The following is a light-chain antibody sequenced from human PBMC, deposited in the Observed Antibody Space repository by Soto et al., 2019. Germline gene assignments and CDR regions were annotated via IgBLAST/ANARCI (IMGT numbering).Light chain of an antibody. J-gene: IGKJ1*01. V-gene: IGKV3-20*01. Sequence: IVMTQSPATLPVSPWERATLSCRTSQSVNSHLAWYQHKPGQAPRLLIYGASSRATGIPTRFSGSGSGTDFTLTISRLEPEDFAVYYCQQYGSSGTFGQGTKV. CDR3: QQYGSSGT. CDR1: QSVNSH. CDR2: GAS.